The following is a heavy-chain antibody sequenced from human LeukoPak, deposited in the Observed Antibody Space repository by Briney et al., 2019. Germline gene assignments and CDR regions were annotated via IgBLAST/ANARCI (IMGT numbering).Heavy chain of an antibody. CDR2: ISHSGST. CDR1: GGSFSGYY. V-gene: IGHV4-34*01. Sequence: SETLSLTCAVYGGSFSGYYWSWIRQPPGKGLEWIGEISHSGSTNYNPSLKSRVTISVDTSKNQFSLKLSSVTAADTAVYYCARGRGYSYGAYYYYYMDVWGKGTTVTVSS. D-gene: IGHD5-18*01. CDR3: ARGRGYSYGAYYYYYMDV. J-gene: IGHJ6*03.